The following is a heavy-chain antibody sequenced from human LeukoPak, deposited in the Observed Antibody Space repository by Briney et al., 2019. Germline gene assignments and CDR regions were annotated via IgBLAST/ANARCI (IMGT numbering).Heavy chain of an antibody. J-gene: IGHJ4*02. Sequence: GGSLRLSCAASGFTFSSYAMSWVRQAPGKGLEWVSAISGSGGSTYYADSVKGRFTISRDNSKNTLYLQMNSLRAEDTAVYYCAKDPYYYGPGSFYFDYWGQGTLVTVSS. CDR3: AKDPYYYGPGSFYFDY. V-gene: IGHV3-23*01. D-gene: IGHD3-10*01. CDR2: ISGSGGST. CDR1: GFTFSSYA.